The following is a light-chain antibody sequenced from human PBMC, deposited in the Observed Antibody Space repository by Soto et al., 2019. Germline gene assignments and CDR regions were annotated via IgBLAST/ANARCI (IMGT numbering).Light chain of an antibody. J-gene: IGLJ2*01. CDR1: SSDVGSYNL. V-gene: IGLV2-23*01. CDR3: CSYAGSSTFVV. CDR2: EGS. Sequence: QSVLTQPASVSGSPGQSITISCTGTSSDVGSYNLVSWYQQHPDKAPKLMIYEGSKRPSGVSNRFSGSKSGNTASLTISGLRAEDEADYYCCSYAGSSTFVVFGGGTKLTVL.